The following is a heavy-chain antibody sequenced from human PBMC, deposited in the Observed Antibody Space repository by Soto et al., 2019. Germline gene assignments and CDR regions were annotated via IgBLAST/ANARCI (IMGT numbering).Heavy chain of an antibody. CDR2: IRSKANSYAT. V-gene: IGHV3-73*02. J-gene: IGHJ6*02. CDR3: TSREVLEDGMDV. Sequence: EVQLVESGGGLVQPGGSLKLSCAASGFTFSGSAMHWVRQASGKGLEWVGRIRSKANSYATAYAASVKGRFTISRDDSKNTAYLQMNSLKIEDTAVYYCTSREVLEDGMDVWGQGTTVTVSS. CDR1: GFTFSGSA. D-gene: IGHD1-1*01.